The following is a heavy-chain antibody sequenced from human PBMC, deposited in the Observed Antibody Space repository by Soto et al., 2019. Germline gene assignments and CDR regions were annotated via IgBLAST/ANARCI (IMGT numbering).Heavy chain of an antibody. CDR2: IIPSFGTA. CDR1: GGTFSSYA. J-gene: IGHJ5*02. V-gene: IGHV1-69*12. D-gene: IGHD6-19*01. Sequence: QVQLVQSGAEVKKPGSSVKVSCKASGGTFSSYAISWVRQAPGQGLEWMGGIIPSFGTANYAQKFQGRVTNTADESTSTAYIALSSQRSEDTAVYYWARNQFGKAVAGTGHKWFDPWGQGTLESVTS. CDR3: ARNQFGKAVAGTGHKWFDP.